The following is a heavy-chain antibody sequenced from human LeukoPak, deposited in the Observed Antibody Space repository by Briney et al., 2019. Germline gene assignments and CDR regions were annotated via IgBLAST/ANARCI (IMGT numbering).Heavy chain of an antibody. CDR2: IIPIFGTA. Sequence: SVKVSCKASGGTFSSYAISWVRQAPGQGLEWMGRIIPIFGTANYAQKFQGRDTITTDESTSTAYMELSSLRSEDTAVYYCARELGWLREDDYPNYFDYWGQGTLVTVSS. J-gene: IGHJ4*02. CDR1: GGTFSSYA. CDR3: ARELGWLREDDYPNYFDY. D-gene: IGHD5-12*01. V-gene: IGHV1-69*05.